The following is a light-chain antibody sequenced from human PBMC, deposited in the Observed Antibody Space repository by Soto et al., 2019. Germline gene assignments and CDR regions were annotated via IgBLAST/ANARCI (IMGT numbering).Light chain of an antibody. V-gene: IGKV3-15*01. CDR3: QQYNTWRQIT. CDR2: GAS. J-gene: IGKJ5*01. CDR1: QSISSN. Sequence: EIVMTQSPATLSASPGERATLSCRASQSISSNVAWYQQKPGQAPRLLIYGASTRATGIPARFSGSGSGTEFTLTISSLDYEDSAVYYCQQYNTWRQITFGQGTRLEIK.